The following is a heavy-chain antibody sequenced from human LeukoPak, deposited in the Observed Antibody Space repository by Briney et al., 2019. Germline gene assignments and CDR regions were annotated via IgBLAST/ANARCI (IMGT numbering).Heavy chain of an antibody. D-gene: IGHD1-26*01. J-gene: IGHJ4*02. V-gene: IGHV3-30*02. CDR2: IRYDGSNT. Sequence: GGSLRLSCAASGFPFSTYGMFWVRQAPGKGLEWLAYIRYDGSNTKYADSVKGRFTISRDNSKNTLYLQMNSLRAEDTAVYYCARDRGSYSDYWGQGTLVTVSS. CDR1: GFPFSTYG. CDR3: ARDRGSYSDY.